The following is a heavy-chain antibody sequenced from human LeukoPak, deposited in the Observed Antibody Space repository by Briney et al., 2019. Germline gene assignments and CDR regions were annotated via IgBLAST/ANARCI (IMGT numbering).Heavy chain of an antibody. CDR1: GGSISSYY. CDR3: ARPSSAHYYDSSGYLPSHFDY. J-gene: IGHJ4*02. Sequence: PSETLSLTCTVSGGSISSYYWSWIRQPPGKGLEWIGYISYSGSTNYNPSLKSRVTISVDTSKNQFSLKLSSVTAADTAVYYCARPSSAHYYDSSGYLPSHFDYWGQGTLVTVSS. D-gene: IGHD3-22*01. CDR2: ISYSGST. V-gene: IGHV4-59*01.